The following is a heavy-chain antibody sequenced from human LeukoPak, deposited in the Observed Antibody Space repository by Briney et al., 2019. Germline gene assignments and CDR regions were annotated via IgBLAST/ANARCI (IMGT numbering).Heavy chain of an antibody. V-gene: IGHV3-30*18. CDR2: ISYDGSNK. CDR3: AKDSSSWYMNYYYGMDV. D-gene: IGHD6-13*01. Sequence: GGSPRLSCLAAGFTFSSYGMHWVRQAPGKGLEWVAVISYDGSNKYYADSVKGRFTISRDNSKNTLYLQMNSLRAEDTAVYYCAKDSSSWYMNYYYGMDVWGQGTTVTVSS. J-gene: IGHJ6*02. CDR1: GFTFSSYG.